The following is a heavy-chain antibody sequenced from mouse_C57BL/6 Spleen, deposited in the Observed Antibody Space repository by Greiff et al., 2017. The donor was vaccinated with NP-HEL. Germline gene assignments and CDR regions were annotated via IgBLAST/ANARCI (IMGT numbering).Heavy chain of an antibody. D-gene: IGHD1-1*01. V-gene: IGHV1-55*01. Sequence: QVQLQQPGAELVKPGASVKMSCKASGYTFTSYWITWVKQRPGQGLEWIGDIYPGSGSTNYNEKFKSKATLTVDTSSSTAYMQLSSLTSEDSAVYYCARIYYYGSSYVDWYFDVWGTGTTVTVSS. CDR2: IYPGSGST. J-gene: IGHJ1*03. CDR1: GYTFTSYW. CDR3: ARIYYYGSSYVDWYFDV.